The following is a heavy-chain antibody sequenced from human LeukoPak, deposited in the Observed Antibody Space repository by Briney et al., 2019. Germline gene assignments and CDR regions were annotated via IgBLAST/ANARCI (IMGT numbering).Heavy chain of an antibody. CDR3: VKESRTAGPGYFDF. J-gene: IGHJ4*02. D-gene: IGHD6-13*01. CDR2: ISASADRT. CDR1: GNYW. V-gene: IGHV3-23*01. Sequence: GGSLRLSCAASGNYWMHWVRQAPGKGLEWVSAISASADRTFDADSVKGRFVISRDNSKNTLYLQMNSLRVEDSAVYYCVKESRTAGPGYFDFWGQGTLVTVSS.